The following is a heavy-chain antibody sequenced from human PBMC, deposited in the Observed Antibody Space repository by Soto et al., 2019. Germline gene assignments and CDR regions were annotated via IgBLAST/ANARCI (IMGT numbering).Heavy chain of an antibody. CDR2: ISYDGSNK. J-gene: IGHJ4*02. CDR1: GFTFSSYA. V-gene: IGHV3-30-3*01. CDR3: ARENYDILTGYYPSYYFDY. D-gene: IGHD3-9*01. Sequence: QVQLVESGGGVVQPGRSLRLSCAASGFTFSSYAMHWVRQAPGKGLEWVAVISYDGSNKYYADSVKGRFTISRDNSKNTLYLQMNSLRAEDTAVYYCARENYDILTGYYPSYYFDYWGQGTLVTVSS.